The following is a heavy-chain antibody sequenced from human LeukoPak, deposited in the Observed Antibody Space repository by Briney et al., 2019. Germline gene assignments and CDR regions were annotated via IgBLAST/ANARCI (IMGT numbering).Heavy chain of an antibody. V-gene: IGHV4-59*02. D-gene: IGHD4-23*01. CDR2: VFTSGIT. J-gene: IGHJ3*02. CDR1: GGSVTNFY. Sequence: PSETLSLTCSVSGGSVTNFYWSWIRQSPGKGLEWIGYVFTSGITNYNPSLKSRVYLSVDTSKNQFSLKLNSLTAADTAVYYCARGGTAVIAPYAFDIWGQGTMVTVSS. CDR3: ARGGTAVIAPYAFDI.